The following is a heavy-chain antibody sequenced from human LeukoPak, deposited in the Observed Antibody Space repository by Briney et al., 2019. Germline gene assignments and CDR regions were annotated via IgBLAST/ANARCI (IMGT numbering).Heavy chain of an antibody. J-gene: IGHJ4*02. Sequence: GGSLRLSCAASGFTFDDYAMHWVRQAPGKGLEWVSGISWNSGSIGYADSVKGRFTISRDNAKNSLYLQMNSLRAEDTALYYCARGPYYDVLTGSDYWGQGTLVTVSS. CDR3: ARGPYYDVLTGSDY. CDR2: ISWNSGSI. D-gene: IGHD3-9*01. V-gene: IGHV3-9*01. CDR1: GFTFDDYA.